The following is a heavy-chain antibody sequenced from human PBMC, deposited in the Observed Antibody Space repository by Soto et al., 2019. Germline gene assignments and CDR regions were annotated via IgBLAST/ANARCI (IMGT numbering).Heavy chain of an antibody. CDR1: GGTFSSYA. D-gene: IGHD4-17*01. V-gene: IGHV1-69*01. CDR2: IIPIFGTA. J-gene: IGHJ6*02. Sequence: QVQLVQSGAEVKKPGSSVKVSCKASGGTFSSYAISWVRQAPGQGLEWMGGIIPIFGTANYAQKFQGRVTISADESTRTAYLELSSLRAEDTAVYYWARVQDYGGNGGGGYYYYYGMDVWGQGTTVTVAS. CDR3: ARVQDYGGNGGGGYYYYYGMDV.